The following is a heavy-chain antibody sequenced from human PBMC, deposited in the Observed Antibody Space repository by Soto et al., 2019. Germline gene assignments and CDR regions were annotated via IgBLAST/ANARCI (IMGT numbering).Heavy chain of an antibody. CDR2: ISGSGGST. Sequence: GGSLRLSCAASGFTFGSYAISWVRQAPGKGLEWVSAISGSGGSTYYADSVKGRFTISRGNSKNTLYLQMNSLRAEDTALYYCAKDRGGYGFPANWFDPWGQGTLVTVSS. CDR3: AKDRGGYGFPANWFDP. J-gene: IGHJ5*02. CDR1: GFTFGSYA. D-gene: IGHD5-12*01. V-gene: IGHV3-23*01.